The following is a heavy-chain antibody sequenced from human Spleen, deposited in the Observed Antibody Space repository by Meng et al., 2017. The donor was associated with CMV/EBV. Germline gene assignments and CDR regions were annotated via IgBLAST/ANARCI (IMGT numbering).Heavy chain of an antibody. D-gene: IGHD3-3*01. V-gene: IGHV3-23*01. CDR3: AKDLGYYTHDTFDV. J-gene: IGHJ3*01. CDR1: GGSVSSGSYY. Sequence: GESLKISCTVSGGSVSSGSYYWSWIRQPPGKGLECVSAISGSGSSTYFAESVKGRFAISRDNSKNTLYLQMNSLRAEDTAQYYCAKDLGYYTHDTFDVWGQGTMVTVSS. CDR2: ISGSGSST.